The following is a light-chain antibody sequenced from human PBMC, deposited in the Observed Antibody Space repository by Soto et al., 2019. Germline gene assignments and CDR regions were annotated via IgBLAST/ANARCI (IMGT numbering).Light chain of an antibody. J-gene: IGKJ4*01. V-gene: IGKV1-39*01. Sequence: DMGMTQSPSSLYASVGDRVTMTCRASRSISNYLNWYQHKPGKVPKLLIYAASSLQSGVPTRFSGSGSGTDFTLTINSLQPEDFATYYCQQSYGTPLTFGGGTKIEIK. CDR2: AAS. CDR1: RSISNY. CDR3: QQSYGTPLT.